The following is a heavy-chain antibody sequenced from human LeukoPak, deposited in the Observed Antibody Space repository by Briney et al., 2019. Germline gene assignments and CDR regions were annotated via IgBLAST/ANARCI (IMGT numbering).Heavy chain of an antibody. J-gene: IGHJ4*02. Sequence: GGSLRLSCAASGFTFSSYSMNWVRQAPGKGLEWVSYISSSSSTIYYADSVKGRFTISRDDSKNTLYLQMNNLRADDTAVYYCARDPPAVTTNTYGWGQGTLVTVSS. V-gene: IGHV3-48*01. CDR1: GFTFSSYS. CDR2: ISSSSSTI. D-gene: IGHD4-11*01. CDR3: ARDPPAVTTNTYG.